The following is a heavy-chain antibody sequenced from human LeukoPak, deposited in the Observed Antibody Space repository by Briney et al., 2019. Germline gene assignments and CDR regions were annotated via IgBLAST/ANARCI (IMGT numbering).Heavy chain of an antibody. J-gene: IGHJ4*02. CDR3: AKDLGYCSSTSCFLDY. V-gene: IGHV3-23*01. CDR1: GYTFSSYA. CDR2: ISGSGGST. D-gene: IGHD2-2*01. Sequence: GGSLRLSCAASGYTFSSYAMSWVRQAPGKGLEWVSAISGSGGSTYYADSVKGRFTISRDNSKNTLYLQMNSLRAEDTAVYYCAKDLGYCSSTSCFLDYWGQGTLITVSS.